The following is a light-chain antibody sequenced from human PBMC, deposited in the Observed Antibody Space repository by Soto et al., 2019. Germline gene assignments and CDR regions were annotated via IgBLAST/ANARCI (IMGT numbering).Light chain of an antibody. J-gene: IGKJ1*01. Sequence: DVVLTQSPNSLAVSLGERATINCKSSQRVLYRSNNMNYLARYQQKAGQPPRLLIYWASTRESGVPDRFGGSGSGTELTLTISSLQAEDVAVYYCQQYYSTPWTFGKGTKVEIK. CDR3: QQYYSTPWT. CDR2: WAS. CDR1: QRVLYRSNNMNY. V-gene: IGKV4-1*01.